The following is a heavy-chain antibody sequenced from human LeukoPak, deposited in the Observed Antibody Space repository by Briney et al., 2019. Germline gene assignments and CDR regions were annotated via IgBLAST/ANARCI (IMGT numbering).Heavy chain of an antibody. CDR1: GYTFTNYP. D-gene: IGHD3-22*01. V-gene: IGHV1-18*01. J-gene: IGHJ4*02. Sequence: ASVKVSCKASGYTFTNYPMIWVRQAPGQGLEWMGWISAYSGNINYAQSFQGRVAMTTDTTTSTAYMELRGLRSDNTAIYYCARDRNPYYDGSGYGYCWGQGTLVTVSS. CDR2: ISAYSGNI. CDR3: ARDRNPYYDGSGYGYC.